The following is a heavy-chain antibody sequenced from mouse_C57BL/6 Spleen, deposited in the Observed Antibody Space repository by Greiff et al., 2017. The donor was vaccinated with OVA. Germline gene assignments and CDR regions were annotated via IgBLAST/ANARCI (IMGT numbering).Heavy chain of an antibody. J-gene: IGHJ3*01. V-gene: IGHV1-55*01. Sequence: QVQLQQPGAELVKPGASVKMSCKASGYTFTSYWITWVKQRPGQGLEWIGDIYPGSGSTNYNEKFKSKATLTVDTSSSTAYMQLSSLPSEDSAVYYCARGGYGYEAWFAYWGQGTLVTVSA. CDR1: GYTFTSYW. CDR3: ARGGYGYEAWFAY. CDR2: IYPGSGST. D-gene: IGHD2-2*01.